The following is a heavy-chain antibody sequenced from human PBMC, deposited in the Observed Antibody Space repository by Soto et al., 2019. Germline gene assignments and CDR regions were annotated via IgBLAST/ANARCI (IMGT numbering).Heavy chain of an antibody. CDR3: AKDLSGARWYYDALDV. CDR1: GFTFSTHG. D-gene: IGHD2-15*01. J-gene: IGHJ6*02. Sequence: PGGSLRLSCNVSGFTFSTHGMHWVRQAPGKGLEWVAGTSYDGTNKYYARSVQGRFTISRENSMKTLYLQMNSLRTEDTAVYYCAKDLSGARWYYDALDVWGQGTTVTVSS. CDR2: TSYDGTNK. V-gene: IGHV3-30*18.